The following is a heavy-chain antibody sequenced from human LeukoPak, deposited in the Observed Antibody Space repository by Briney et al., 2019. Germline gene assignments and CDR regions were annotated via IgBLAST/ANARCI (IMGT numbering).Heavy chain of an antibody. CDR2: INPNSGGT. CDR3: ARFQQTDYYDLRYGMDV. V-gene: IGHV1-2*02. Sequence: ASVKVSCKASGYTFTGYYMHWVRQAPGRGLEWMGWINPNSGGTNYAQKFQGRVTMTRDTSISTAYMELSRLRSDDTAVYYCARFQQTDYYDLRYGMDVWGQGTTVTVSS. J-gene: IGHJ6*02. D-gene: IGHD3-3*01. CDR1: GYTFTGYY.